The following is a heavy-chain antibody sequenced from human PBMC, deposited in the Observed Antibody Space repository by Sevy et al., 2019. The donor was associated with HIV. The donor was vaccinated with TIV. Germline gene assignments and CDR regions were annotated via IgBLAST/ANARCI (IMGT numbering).Heavy chain of an antibody. J-gene: IGHJ5*02. V-gene: IGHV3-23*01. D-gene: IGHD3-3*01. CDR1: GVNFHSYS. Sequence: GGSLRLSCAASGVNFHSYSRTWVRQAPGKGLEWVAAISGSGDTTYFADSLRGRFTVSRDNLKNTVFMQLNSLRVEDTAVYFCAKVGDGFWSGPAVNWFDPWGQGTLVTVSS. CDR2: ISGSGDTT. CDR3: AKVGDGFWSGPAVNWFDP.